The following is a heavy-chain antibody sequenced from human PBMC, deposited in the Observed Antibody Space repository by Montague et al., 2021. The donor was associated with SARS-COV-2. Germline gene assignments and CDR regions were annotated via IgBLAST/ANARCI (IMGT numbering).Heavy chain of an antibody. J-gene: IGHJ4*02. CDR3: ASPGGSCTGGSCYYVY. CDR2: IYCSGST. V-gene: IGHV4-59*01. D-gene: IGHD2-15*01. CDR1: GGSISTYY. Sequence: SETLSLTCSVSGGSISTYYWSWIRQPPGKGLEWIGYIYCSGSTNYNPSLKSRVTISIDTSKNQFSLELSSVTAADMAVYYCASPGGSCTGGSCYYVYWGQGTLVTVSS.